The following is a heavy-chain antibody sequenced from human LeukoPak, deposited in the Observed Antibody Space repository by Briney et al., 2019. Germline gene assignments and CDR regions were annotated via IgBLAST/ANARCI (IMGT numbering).Heavy chain of an antibody. J-gene: IGHJ3*02. CDR1: GGSISSGSYY. V-gene: IGHV4-61*02. CDR3: AREYNWTRRGKGAFDI. D-gene: IGHD1-20*01. Sequence: PSQTLSLTCTVSGGSISSGSYYWSWIRQPAGKGLEWIGRIYTSGSTNYNPSLKSRVTISVDTSKNQFSLKLSSVTAADTAVYYCAREYNWTRRGKGAFDIWGHGTMVTVSS. CDR2: IYTSGST.